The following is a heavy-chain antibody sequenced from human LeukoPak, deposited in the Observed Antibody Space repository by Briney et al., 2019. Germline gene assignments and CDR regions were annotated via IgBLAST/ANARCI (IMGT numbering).Heavy chain of an antibody. V-gene: IGHV3-7*01. D-gene: IGHD2-15*01. Sequence: GGSLRLSCVASGFTFSNYWMTWVRQAPGKGLEWVANIKQDGSEIYYVDSVKGRFTISRDNAKNSLFLQMNNLRAEDTAIYYCARDKVEGPTLFDYWGQGTLVTVSS. CDR3: ARDKVEGPTLFDY. CDR1: GFTFSNYW. J-gene: IGHJ4*02. CDR2: IKQDGSEI.